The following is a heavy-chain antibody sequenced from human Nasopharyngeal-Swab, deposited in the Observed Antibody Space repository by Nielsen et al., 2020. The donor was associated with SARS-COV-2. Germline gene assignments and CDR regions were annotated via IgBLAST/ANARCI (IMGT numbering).Heavy chain of an antibody. V-gene: IGHV4-34*01. CDR3: ARRRTARQYWYFDL. D-gene: IGHD5-18*01. Sequence: SETLSLTCAVYGGSFSGYYWSWIRQPPGKGLEWIGEINHSGGTNYNPSLKSRVTISVDTSKNQFSLKLSSVTAADTAVYYCARRRTARQYWYFDLWGRGTLVTVSS. J-gene: IGHJ2*01. CDR2: INHSGGT. CDR1: GGSFSGYY.